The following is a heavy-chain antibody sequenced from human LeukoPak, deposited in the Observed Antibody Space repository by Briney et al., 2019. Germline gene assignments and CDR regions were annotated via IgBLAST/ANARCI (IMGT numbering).Heavy chain of an antibody. D-gene: IGHD3-3*02. J-gene: IGHJ4*02. V-gene: IGHV3-30-3*01. CDR2: ISYDGSNK. CDR3: ARVHFWSGYYIDY. Sequence: GGSLRLSCAASGFTFSSYAMHWVRQAPGKGLEWVAVISYDGSNKYYADSVKGRFTISRDNSKNTLYLQMNSLRAEDTAVYYCARVHFWSGYYIDYWGQGTLVTVSS. CDR1: GFTFSSYA.